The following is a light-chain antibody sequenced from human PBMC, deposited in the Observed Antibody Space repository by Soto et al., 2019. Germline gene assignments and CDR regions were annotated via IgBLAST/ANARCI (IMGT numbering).Light chain of an antibody. J-gene: IGKJ1*01. Sequence: EIVLTQSPGPLSLSAGERATLSCRSSQSVSSSRLAWYRQKPGQAPRPIIYEASNRATGIPARFSGSGSGADFTLTISSLEPEDVAVYYCQQYGSSPWTLGQGTKVDI. CDR1: QSVSSSR. V-gene: IGKV3-20*01. CDR2: EAS. CDR3: QQYGSSPWT.